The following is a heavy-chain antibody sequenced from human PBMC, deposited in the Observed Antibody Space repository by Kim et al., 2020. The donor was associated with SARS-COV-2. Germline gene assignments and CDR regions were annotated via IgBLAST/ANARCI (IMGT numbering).Heavy chain of an antibody. CDR3: ARRTELRITTPQGFDP. CDR1: GFTFSSYS. J-gene: IGHJ5*02. V-gene: IGHV3-21*01. D-gene: IGHD1-26*01. CDR2: ISSSSSYI. Sequence: GGSLRLSCAASGFTFSSYSMNWVRQAPGKGLEWVSSISSSSSYIYYADSVKGRFTISRDNAKNSLYLQMNSLRAEDTAVYYCARRTELRITTPQGFDPWGRGTLVTVS.